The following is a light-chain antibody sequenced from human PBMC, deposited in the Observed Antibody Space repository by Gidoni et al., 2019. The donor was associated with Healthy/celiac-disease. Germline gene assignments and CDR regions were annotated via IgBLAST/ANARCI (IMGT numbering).Light chain of an antibody. CDR3: QQRSNWPS. CDR1: QSVSSY. Sequence: DIVSTQSPATLSLSPGARATLSCRASQSVSSYLAWYQQKPGQAPRLLIYDASNRATGIPARFSGSGSGTDFTLTISSLEPEDFAVYYCQQRSNWPSFGGGTKVEIK. V-gene: IGKV3-11*01. J-gene: IGKJ4*01. CDR2: DAS.